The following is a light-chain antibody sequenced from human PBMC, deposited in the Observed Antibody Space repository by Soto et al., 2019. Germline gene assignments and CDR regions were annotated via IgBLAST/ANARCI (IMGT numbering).Light chain of an antibody. Sequence: QSALTQPASVSGSPGQSITISCTGTSSDVGGYNYVSWYQQHPDKAPKLMIYEVSNRPSGVSNRFSGSKSGNTASLTISGLKAEDEADYYCSSYRSTSNYVFGSGTKLTVL. V-gene: IGLV2-14*01. CDR2: EVS. J-gene: IGLJ1*01. CDR3: SSYRSTSNYV. CDR1: SSDVGGYNY.